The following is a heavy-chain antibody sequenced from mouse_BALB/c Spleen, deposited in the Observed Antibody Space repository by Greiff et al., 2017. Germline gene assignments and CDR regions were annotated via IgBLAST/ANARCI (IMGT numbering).Heavy chain of an antibody. J-gene: IGHJ3*01. V-gene: IGHV3-6*02. Sequence: EVKLQESGPGLVKPSQSLSLTCSVTGYSITSGYYWNWIRQFPGNKLEWMGYISYDGSNNYNPSLKNRISITRDTSKNQFFLKLNSVTTEDTATYYCARGSSYVAWFAYWGQGTLVTVSA. CDR2: ISYDGSN. D-gene: IGHD1-1*01. CDR3: ARGSSYVAWFAY. CDR1: GYSITSGYY.